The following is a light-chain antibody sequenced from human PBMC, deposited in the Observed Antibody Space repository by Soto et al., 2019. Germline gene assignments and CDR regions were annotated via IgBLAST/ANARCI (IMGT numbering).Light chain of an antibody. CDR1: SSNIGAGYD. J-gene: IGLJ1*01. Sequence: QPVLTPPPSVNGATGQRVTISCTGSSSNIGAGYDVHWYQQLPGTAPKLLIYGNSNRPSGVPDRFSGSKSGTSASLAITGLQAEDEADYYCQSYDSSLSGSYVFGTGTKVTVL. CDR3: QSYDSSLSGSYV. CDR2: GNS. V-gene: IGLV1-40*01.